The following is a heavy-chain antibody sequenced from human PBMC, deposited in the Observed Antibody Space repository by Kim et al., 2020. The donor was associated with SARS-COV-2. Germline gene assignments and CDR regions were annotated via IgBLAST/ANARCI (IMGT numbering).Heavy chain of an antibody. CDR1: GFTFSSYA. CDR3: AKDAIQSPEHELFDY. CDR2: ISGSGGST. D-gene: IGHD1-7*01. J-gene: IGHJ4*02. Sequence: GGSLRLSCAASGFTFSSYAMSWVRQAPGKGLEWVSAISGSGGSTYYADSVKGRFTISRDNSKNTLHLQMNSLRAEDTAVYYCAKDAIQSPEHELFDYWGQGTLVTVSS. V-gene: IGHV3-23*01.